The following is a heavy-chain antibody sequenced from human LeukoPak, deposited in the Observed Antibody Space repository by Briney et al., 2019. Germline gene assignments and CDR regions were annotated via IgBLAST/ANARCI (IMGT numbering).Heavy chain of an antibody. CDR2: IQQVGSEI. Sequence: PGGSLRLSCEVSAFTFSSYWMRWVRQLPEKWLGFVANIQQVGSEIHYMDSVRGRFTISRDNVKSLLYLQMNSLRAEDEAIYYCTRVGSSWDLLDYWGRGTLVTVSS. CDR1: AFTFSSYW. V-gene: IGHV3-7*01. J-gene: IGHJ4*02. CDR3: TRVGSSWDLLDY. D-gene: IGHD6-13*01.